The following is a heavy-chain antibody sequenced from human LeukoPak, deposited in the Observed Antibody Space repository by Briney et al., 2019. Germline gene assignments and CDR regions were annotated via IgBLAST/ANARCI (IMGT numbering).Heavy chain of an antibody. Sequence: ASVKVSCKASGYTFTRYAINWLRQAPGQGLEWMGGIIPIFGTANYAQKFQGRVTITADESTSTAYMELSSLRSEDTAVYYCALGYCSGGSCNYYYYYGMDVWGQGTTVTVSS. CDR2: IIPIFGTA. J-gene: IGHJ6*02. CDR3: ALGYCSGGSCNYYYYYGMDV. CDR1: GYTFTRYA. D-gene: IGHD2-15*01. V-gene: IGHV1-69*13.